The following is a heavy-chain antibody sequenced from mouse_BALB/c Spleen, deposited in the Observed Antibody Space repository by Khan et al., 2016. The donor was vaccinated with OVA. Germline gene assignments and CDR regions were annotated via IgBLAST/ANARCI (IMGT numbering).Heavy chain of an antibody. CDR2: IYPETDST. D-gene: IGHD3-3*01. V-gene: IGHV1S132*01. CDR1: GYTFTSYW. Sequence: VQLQESGAELVRPGASVKLSCKTSGYTFTSYWIHWVKQRSGQGIEWIARIYPETDSTHYNEKFKGKVTLTADKSSSTAYIQHMSLKSEDYSVYFCAGPSDSYGSLFAYWGQGTLVTVSA. J-gene: IGHJ3*01. CDR3: AGPSDSYGSLFAY.